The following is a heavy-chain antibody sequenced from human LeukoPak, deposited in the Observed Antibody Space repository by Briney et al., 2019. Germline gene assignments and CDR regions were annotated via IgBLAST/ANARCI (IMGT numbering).Heavy chain of an antibody. Sequence: SVKVSCKASGFTFTSSAMQWVRQARGQRLEWIGWIVVGSGNTNYAQKFQERVTTTRDMSTSTAYMELSSLRSEDTAVYYCAAGGDYDYVWGSYRYTEGHAFDIWGQGTMVTVSS. J-gene: IGHJ3*02. CDR1: GFTFTSSA. CDR3: AAGGDYDYVWGSYRYTEGHAFDI. V-gene: IGHV1-58*02. D-gene: IGHD3-16*02. CDR2: IVVGSGNT.